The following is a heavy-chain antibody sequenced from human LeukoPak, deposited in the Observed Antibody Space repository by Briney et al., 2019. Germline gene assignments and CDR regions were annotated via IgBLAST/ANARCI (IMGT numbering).Heavy chain of an antibody. Sequence: SVKVSCKASGGTFSSYTISWVRQAPGQGLEWMGRIIPVLGITNYAQKFQGRVTITADESTSTAYMELSSLRSEDTAVYYCARDHAAMVPGDYWGQGTLVTVSS. CDR3: ARDHAAMVPGDY. D-gene: IGHD3-10*01. CDR2: IIPVLGIT. J-gene: IGHJ4*02. CDR1: GGTFSSYT. V-gene: IGHV1-69*04.